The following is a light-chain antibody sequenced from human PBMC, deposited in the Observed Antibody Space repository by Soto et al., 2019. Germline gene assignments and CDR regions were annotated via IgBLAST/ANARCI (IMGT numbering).Light chain of an antibody. CDR1: QGISSY. CDR3: QQLNSYPPT. Sequence: DIQLTQSPSFLSASVGDRVTITCRASQGISSYLAWYQQKPGKAPRLLIYAASTLQSGVPSRFSGSGSGTEFKLTISSLQPEDFATYYCQQLNSYPPTFGQGTKLEIK. J-gene: IGKJ2*01. V-gene: IGKV1-9*01. CDR2: AAS.